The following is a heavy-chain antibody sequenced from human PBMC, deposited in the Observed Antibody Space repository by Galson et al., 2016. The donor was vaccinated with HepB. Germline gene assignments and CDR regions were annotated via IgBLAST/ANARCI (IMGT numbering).Heavy chain of an antibody. J-gene: IGHJ4*02. CDR3: ARGGASFSFDY. V-gene: IGHV1-18*01. CDR2: ITTNNGNA. Sequence: SVKVSCKASGYTFPSYDISWVQQAPGQGLEWMGWITTNNGNANYAQKLQGRVTMTTDTSTSTAYMELRSLRSDDTAVYYCARGGASFSFDYWGQGTLVTVSS. CDR1: GYTFPSYD.